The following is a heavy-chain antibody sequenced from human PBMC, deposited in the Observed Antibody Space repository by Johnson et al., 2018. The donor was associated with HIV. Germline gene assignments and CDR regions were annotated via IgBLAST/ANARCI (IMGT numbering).Heavy chain of an antibody. CDR3: ARDQSVAAQMVWMDAFDI. D-gene: IGHD6-19*01. Sequence: VQLVETGGGLIQPGGSLRLSCAASGFTVSSNYMSWVRQAPRKGLEWVSVIYSGGNTYYADSVKGRFTISRDNSKNTLYLQMNSLRAEDTAVYYCARDQSVAAQMVWMDAFDIWGQGTKVTVFS. J-gene: IGHJ3*02. V-gene: IGHV3-53*02. CDR1: GFTVSSNY. CDR2: IYSGGNT.